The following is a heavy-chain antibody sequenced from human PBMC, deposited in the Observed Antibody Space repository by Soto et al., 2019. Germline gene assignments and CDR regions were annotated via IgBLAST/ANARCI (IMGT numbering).Heavy chain of an antibody. J-gene: IGHJ6*02. CDR1: GFTFSNYA. CDR2: ISGTGGGT. Sequence: EVHLLESGGGLVQPGGSLRIACAASGFTFSNYAMTWVRKAPGKGLEWVSVISGTGGGTNNADSAKGRFTTSRDNSKNTLYLQMNRLRAEETAVYYCARRAFYGSGIPNYYGMDVWGQGTAVTVSS. CDR3: ARRAFYGSGIPNYYGMDV. D-gene: IGHD3-10*01. V-gene: IGHV3-23*01.